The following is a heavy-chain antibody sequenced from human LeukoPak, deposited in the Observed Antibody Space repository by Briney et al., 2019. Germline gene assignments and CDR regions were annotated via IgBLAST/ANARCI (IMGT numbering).Heavy chain of an antibody. Sequence: KASETLSLTCTVSGGSISSSSYCWGWIRQPPGKGLEWIGSICYSGSTFYNPSLKSRVTLSVDTSKNQFSLKLSSVTAADTAVYYCARSLRGAAHHFDYWGQGTLVTVSS. J-gene: IGHJ4*02. CDR3: ARSLRGAAHHFDY. V-gene: IGHV4-39*01. D-gene: IGHD2-15*01. CDR1: GGSISSSSYC. CDR2: ICYSGST.